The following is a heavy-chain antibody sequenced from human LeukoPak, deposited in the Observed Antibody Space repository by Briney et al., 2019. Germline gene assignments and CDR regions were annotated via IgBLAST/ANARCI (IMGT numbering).Heavy chain of an antibody. CDR1: GGSVSSGSYY. CDR2: IYYSGST. Sequence: SETLSLTCTVSGGSVSSGSYYWSWIRQPPGKGLEWIGYIYYSGSTNYNPSLKSRVTISVDTSKNQFSLKLSSVTAADTAVYYCARARYGSGTVIDYWGQGTLVTVSS. CDR3: ARARYGSGTVIDY. J-gene: IGHJ4*02. D-gene: IGHD3-10*01. V-gene: IGHV4-61*01.